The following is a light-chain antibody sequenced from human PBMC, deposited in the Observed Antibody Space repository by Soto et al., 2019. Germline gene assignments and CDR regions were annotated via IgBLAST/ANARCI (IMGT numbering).Light chain of an antibody. CDR3: SLYTSSSSYV. J-gene: IGLJ1*01. Sequence: QSALTQPPSVSGSPGQSVTISCTGTSSDVGRYNRVSWYQWPPGTAPKLLIYEVSNRPSRVPDRFSGSKSGNTASLTISGLQAEDEADYYCSLYTSSSSYVFGTGTKLTVL. CDR1: SSDVGRYNR. V-gene: IGLV2-18*01. CDR2: EVS.